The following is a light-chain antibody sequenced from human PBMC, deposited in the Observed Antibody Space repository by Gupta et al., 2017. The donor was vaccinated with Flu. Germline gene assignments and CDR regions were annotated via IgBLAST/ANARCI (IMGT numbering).Light chain of an antibody. CDR3: CSYASASTFV. J-gene: IGLJ1*01. CDR1: SSDVGAYTL. V-gene: IGLV2-23*02. CDR2: EVV. Sequence: SALTQPAHMSGQPGRPPPISSTAPSSDVGAYTLVSWYHQNPGKAPRLIISEVVKRASGVSTRFSASKSGNTASLTISGLQAEDEADYYCCSYASASTFVFGAGTKVTVL.